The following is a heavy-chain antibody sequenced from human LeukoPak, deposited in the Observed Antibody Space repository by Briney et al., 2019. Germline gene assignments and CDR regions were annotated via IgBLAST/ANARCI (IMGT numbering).Heavy chain of an antibody. V-gene: IGHV3-7*01. CDR1: GFSFTSYW. J-gene: IGHJ3*02. CDR2: INQDAGTT. CDR3: ARDPGWSSFDI. D-gene: IGHD2-15*01. Sequence: PGGSLRLSCVASGFSFTSYWMSWVRQAPGKGLEFVANINQDAGTTNYADSVKGRFTISRDNAENSLYLPMSSLRGEDTALYYCARDPGWSSFDIWGQGIMVTVSS.